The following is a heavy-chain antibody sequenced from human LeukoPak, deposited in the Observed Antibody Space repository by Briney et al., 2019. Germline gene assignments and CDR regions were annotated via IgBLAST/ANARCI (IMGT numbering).Heavy chain of an antibody. Sequence: GGSLRLSCAASGSTFNNYAMSWVRQAPGKGLEWVSVLSGSGTSTYYADSVKGRFTISRDNSKNTLYLQMNSLRAEDTAVYYCAKLVTIFGATPRNYFDYWGQGTLVTVSS. CDR1: GSTFNNYA. CDR3: AKLVTIFGATPRNYFDY. CDR2: LSGSGTST. J-gene: IGHJ4*02. V-gene: IGHV3-23*01. D-gene: IGHD3-3*01.